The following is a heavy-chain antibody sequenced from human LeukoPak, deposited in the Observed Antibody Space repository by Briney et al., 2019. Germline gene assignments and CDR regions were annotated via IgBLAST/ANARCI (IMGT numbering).Heavy chain of an antibody. CDR1: GYIFTTYY. CDR2: INPSDGST. J-gene: IGHJ6*02. CDR3: ARDQGVAGFMDV. D-gene: IGHD6-19*01. V-gene: IGHV1-46*01. Sequence: GASVKVSCKASGYIFTTYYMHWVRQAPGQGLEWMGVINPSDGSTNYAQRFQGRVTFTSDTSATVDYMDLSSLRSEDTAEYYCARDQGVAGFMDVWGQGTTVTVSS.